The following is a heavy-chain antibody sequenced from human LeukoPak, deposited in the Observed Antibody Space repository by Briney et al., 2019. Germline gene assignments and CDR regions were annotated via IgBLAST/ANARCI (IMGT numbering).Heavy chain of an antibody. CDR1: GFTFSSYE. J-gene: IGHJ6*04. D-gene: IGHD2-15*01. CDR3: ARRYCSGGSCRNTRSYYYYYGMDV. V-gene: IGHV3-48*03. Sequence: GGSLRLSCAASGFTFSSYERNWVRQAPGKGLEWVSYISSSGSTIYYADSVKGRFTISRDNAKNSLYLQMNSLRAEDTAVYYCARRYCSGGSCRNTRSYYYYYGMDVWGKGTTVTVSS. CDR2: ISSSGSTI.